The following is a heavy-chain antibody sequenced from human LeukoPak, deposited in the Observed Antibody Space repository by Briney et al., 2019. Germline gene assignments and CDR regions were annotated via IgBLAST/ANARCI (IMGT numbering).Heavy chain of an antibody. CDR3: ARVGLRYFDWPLNEYYFDY. Sequence: ASVKVSCKASGYTFTDYYMHWVRQAPGQGLEWMARINPNSGGTNYAQKFQGRVTMTRDTSISTAYMDLSRLRSDDTAVYYCARVGLRYFDWPLNEYYFDYWGQATLATVSS. CDR2: INPNSGGT. J-gene: IGHJ4*02. CDR1: GYTFTDYY. V-gene: IGHV1-2*06. D-gene: IGHD3-9*01.